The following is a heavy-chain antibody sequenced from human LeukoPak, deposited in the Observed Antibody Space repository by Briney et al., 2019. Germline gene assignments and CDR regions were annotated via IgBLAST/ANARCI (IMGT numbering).Heavy chain of an antibody. V-gene: IGHV3-33*01. D-gene: IGHD4-17*01. J-gene: IGHJ4*02. CDR1: GFTFGSYG. CDR3: ARGHAVTTKFDY. Sequence: PGGSLRLSCAASGFTFGSYGMHWVRQAPGKGLEWVEVIWYDGSNKYYADSVKGRFTISRDNSKNTLYLQMNSLRAEDTAVYYCARGHAVTTKFDYWGQGTLVTVSS. CDR2: IWYDGSNK.